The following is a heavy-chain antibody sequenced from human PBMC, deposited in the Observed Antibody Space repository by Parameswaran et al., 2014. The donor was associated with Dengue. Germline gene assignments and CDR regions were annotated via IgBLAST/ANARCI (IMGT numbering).Heavy chain of an antibody. Sequence: SWVRQAPGQGLEWMGGIIPIFGTANYAQKFQGRVTITADESTSTAYMELSSLRSEDTAVYYCASQTRNYYDSSGPSPGYWGQGTLVTVSS. CDR2: IIPIFGTA. J-gene: IGHJ4*02. D-gene: IGHD3-22*01. CDR3: ASQTRNYYDSSGPSPGY. V-gene: IGHV1-69*01.